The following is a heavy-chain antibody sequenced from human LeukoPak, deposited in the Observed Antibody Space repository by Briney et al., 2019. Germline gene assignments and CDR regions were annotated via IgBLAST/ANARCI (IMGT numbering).Heavy chain of an antibody. Sequence: SETLSLTCTVSGGSISDYYWSWIRQPPGKGLEWIGYISYSGSTNYNPSLKSRVTISVDTSKKQFSLNLSSVTAADTAVYFCAREEASSWTGDYFDYWGQGSLVTVSS. D-gene: IGHD6-13*01. CDR3: AREEASSWTGDYFDY. V-gene: IGHV4-59*01. J-gene: IGHJ4*02. CDR2: ISYSGST. CDR1: GGSISDYY.